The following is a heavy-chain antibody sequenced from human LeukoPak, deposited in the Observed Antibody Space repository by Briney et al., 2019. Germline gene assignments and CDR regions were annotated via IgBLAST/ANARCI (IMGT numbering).Heavy chain of an antibody. CDR1: GFTFSGYS. D-gene: IGHD3-10*01. CDR3: AKDLPRGGRYFDY. V-gene: IGHV3-48*04. Sequence: GGSLRLSCAASGFTFSGYSMNWVRQAPGKGLEWLSYISSSSSTIYYADSVKGRFTISRDNAKNSLYLQMNSLRAEDTAIYYCAKDLPRGGRYFDYWGQGTLVTVSS. J-gene: IGHJ4*02. CDR2: ISSSSSTI.